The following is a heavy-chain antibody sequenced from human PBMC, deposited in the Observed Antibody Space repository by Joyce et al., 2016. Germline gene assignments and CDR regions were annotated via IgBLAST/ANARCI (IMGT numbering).Heavy chain of an antibody. Sequence: EVHLVESGRGLVKPGGSLRLSCAASGFTFSNYNMKWVRQAPGKGLDWVSSINSGTTYKYYADSLQGRFTISRDNAKNSLYLQMNSLRAEDTAVYYCARDLGYFDYWGQGTLVTVSS. CDR3: ARDLGYFDY. CDR2: INSGTTYK. V-gene: IGHV3-21*01. CDR1: GFTFSNYN. J-gene: IGHJ4*02.